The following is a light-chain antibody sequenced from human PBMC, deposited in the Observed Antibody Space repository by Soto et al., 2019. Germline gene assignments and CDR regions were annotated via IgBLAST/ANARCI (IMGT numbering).Light chain of an antibody. Sequence: DIQMTQSPASLSASEGERVNITCRASQIISRNLNWYKQKPGKAPKLLIYVASPLQSGVPSRFSGRGSGTDFPLTISSLQPEDFAAYYCQQSYSTPYTFGPGTNLEI. V-gene: IGKV1-39*01. CDR1: QIISRN. J-gene: IGKJ2*01. CDR2: VAS. CDR3: QQSYSTPYT.